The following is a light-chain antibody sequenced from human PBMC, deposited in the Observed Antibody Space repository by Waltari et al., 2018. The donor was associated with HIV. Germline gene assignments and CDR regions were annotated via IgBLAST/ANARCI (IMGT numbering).Light chain of an antibody. CDR1: TSNIGDNS. CDR3: ASWDDSRTGLYV. J-gene: IGLJ1*01. Sequence: QSVLTQSPSVSGTPGPRVIIFSSGSTSNIGDNSVNWYQQLPGTAPKLLIHSTNQRPSGVPDRFSGSKSGTSASLAINGLQSEDEAVYFCASWDDSRTGLYVFGTGTKVTVL. V-gene: IGLV1-44*01. CDR2: STN.